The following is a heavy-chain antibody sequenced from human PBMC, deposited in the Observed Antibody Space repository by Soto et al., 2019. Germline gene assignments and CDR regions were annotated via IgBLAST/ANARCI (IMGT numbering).Heavy chain of an antibody. J-gene: IGHJ5*02. CDR3: AGASGTYFPQWFDP. CDR1: GGTFSSYA. Sequence: ASVKVSCKASGGTFSSYAINWVRQAPGQGLEWMGGIIPIYDTPNFAQKFQGRVTITADESTSTAYMELSSLRSEDTAVYYCAGASGTYFPQWFDPWGQGTLVTVSS. V-gene: IGHV1-69*13. D-gene: IGHD1-26*01. CDR2: IIPIYDTP.